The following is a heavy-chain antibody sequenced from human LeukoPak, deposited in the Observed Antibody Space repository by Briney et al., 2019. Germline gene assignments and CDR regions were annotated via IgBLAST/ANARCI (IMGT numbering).Heavy chain of an antibody. CDR1: GGPISSYY. D-gene: IGHD3-22*01. Sequence: SETLSLTCTVSGGPISSYYWSWIRQPAGKGLEWIGRIYTSGSTNYNPSLKSRVTMSVDTSKNQFSLKLSSVTAADTAVYYCARADTYYYDSPLDYWGQGTLVTVSS. J-gene: IGHJ4*02. CDR3: ARADTYYYDSPLDY. CDR2: IYTSGST. V-gene: IGHV4-4*07.